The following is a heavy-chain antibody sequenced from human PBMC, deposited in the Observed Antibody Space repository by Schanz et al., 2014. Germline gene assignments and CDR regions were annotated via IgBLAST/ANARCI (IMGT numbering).Heavy chain of an antibody. Sequence: QVQLVQSGAEVKKPGASAKVSCKASGGTFSSDTFSWVRQAPGQGLEWMGRIIPSLGLAKYEQKFQDKVTITADTSTTTAYMELSGLRSEDTAVYYCARDRLECGAECYSVEVFEIWGQGTLVTVSS. D-gene: IGHD2-21*01. J-gene: IGHJ4*02. CDR1: GGTFSSDT. CDR2: IIPSLGLA. CDR3: ARDRLECGAECYSVEVFEI. V-gene: IGHV1-69*04.